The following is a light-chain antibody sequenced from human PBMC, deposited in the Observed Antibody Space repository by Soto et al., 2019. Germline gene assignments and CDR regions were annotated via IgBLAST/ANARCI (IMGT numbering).Light chain of an antibody. CDR2: GAS. CDR1: QSVSSK. Sequence: ERVMTQSPPTLSVTPGESATLTFRASQSVSSKLAWYQQKPGQAPRLLIHGASTRATGIPARFSGSGSGTDFTLTISRLEPEDFAVYYCQQYGSSQRTFGQGAKVDIK. V-gene: IGKV3-15*01. CDR3: QQYGSSQRT. J-gene: IGKJ1*01.